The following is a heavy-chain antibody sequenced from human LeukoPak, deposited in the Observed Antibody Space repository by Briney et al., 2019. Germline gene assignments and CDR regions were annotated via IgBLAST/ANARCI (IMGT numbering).Heavy chain of an antibody. Sequence: KPSETLSLTCTVSGGSVSSTNDYWSWIRQPPGKGLEWVGFFSYNVHSDYNPSLKSRVTISIDPSKNQFSLKLSSVTAADTAVYYCARPDRADAFDVWGQGTMVTVSS. CDR3: ARPDRADAFDV. CDR1: GGSVSSTNDY. D-gene: IGHD1-14*01. J-gene: IGHJ3*01. CDR2: FSYNVHS. V-gene: IGHV4-61*01.